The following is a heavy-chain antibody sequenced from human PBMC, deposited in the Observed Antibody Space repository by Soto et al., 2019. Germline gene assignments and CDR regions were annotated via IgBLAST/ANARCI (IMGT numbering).Heavy chain of an antibody. CDR3: AHTLQQLIRARWSGHFDY. D-gene: IGHD4-4*01. CDR1: GHSLSTRGVG. Sequence: QITLKESGPTLVKPTQILTLTWTFSGHSLSTRGVGVGWIRQPPGKALEWLGLIYWDDDKRYNPSLKDRLTIAKDTSKNQVFLTMTNMDPVDTATYFCAHTLQQLIRARWSGHFDYWGQGTLITVSS. V-gene: IGHV2-5*02. J-gene: IGHJ4*02. CDR2: IYWDDDK.